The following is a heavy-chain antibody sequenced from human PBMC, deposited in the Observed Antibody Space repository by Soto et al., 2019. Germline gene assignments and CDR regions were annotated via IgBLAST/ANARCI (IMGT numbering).Heavy chain of an antibody. V-gene: IGHV4-31*03. Sequence: SDTLSLTCTVSGGSISSGGYYWSWIRQHPGKGLEWIGYIYYSGSTYYNPSLKSRVTISVDTSKNQFSLKLSSVTAADTAVYYCARVRGLGYDFWSGYLPHHYGMDVWGQGTTVTVSS. D-gene: IGHD3-3*01. CDR2: IYYSGST. CDR3: ARVRGLGYDFWSGYLPHHYGMDV. CDR1: GGSISSGGYY. J-gene: IGHJ6*02.